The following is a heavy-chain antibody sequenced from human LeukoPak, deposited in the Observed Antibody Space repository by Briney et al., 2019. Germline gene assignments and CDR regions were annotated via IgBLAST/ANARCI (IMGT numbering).Heavy chain of an antibody. V-gene: IGHV4-34*01. D-gene: IGHD2-15*01. Sequence: PSETLSLTCVDSGGSLSGYYWSWIREPPGKGLEWIGEINHSRSTNYNPSLKSRVTISVDTSKNQFSLKLSSVTAADTAVYYCARGYCSGGSCYDYWGQGTLVTVSS. CDR3: ARGYCSGGSCYDY. J-gene: IGHJ4*02. CDR1: GGSLSGYY. CDR2: INHSRST.